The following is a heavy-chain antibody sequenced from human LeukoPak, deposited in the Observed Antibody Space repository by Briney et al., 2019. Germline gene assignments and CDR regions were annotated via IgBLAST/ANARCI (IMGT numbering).Heavy chain of an antibody. CDR3: AKGRHSGNYYYTPDY. CDR2: ISYDGRNK. V-gene: IGHV3-30*04. Sequence: GGSLRLSCAASGFTFRNHAMHWVRQAPGKGLEWVAVISYDGRNKYYADSVKGRFTISRDNSKNTLYLQMNTLGAEDSAIYYCAKGRHSGNYYYTPDYWGQGTLVTVSS. D-gene: IGHD3-10*01. J-gene: IGHJ4*02. CDR1: GFTFRNHA.